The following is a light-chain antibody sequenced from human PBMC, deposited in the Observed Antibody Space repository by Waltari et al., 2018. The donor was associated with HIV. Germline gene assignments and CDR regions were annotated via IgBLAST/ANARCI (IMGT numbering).Light chain of an antibody. Sequence: DIVMTQSPASLSVSLGERATINCKSSQSLLYGSNNKNRLAWYQQRPGQPPKLLISWASTRESGVPDRFSGSGSGTDFTLTINSLQAEDVAVYYCQQFSLSPPLTFGGGTKVEIK. J-gene: IGKJ4*01. V-gene: IGKV4-1*01. CDR2: WAS. CDR1: QSLLYGSNNKNR. CDR3: QQFSLSPPLT.